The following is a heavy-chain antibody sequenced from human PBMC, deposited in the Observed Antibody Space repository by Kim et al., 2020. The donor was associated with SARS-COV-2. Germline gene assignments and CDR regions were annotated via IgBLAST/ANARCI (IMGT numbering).Heavy chain of an antibody. D-gene: IGHD3-22*01. V-gene: IGHV3-21*01. CDR2: ISSSSSYI. CDR1: GFTFSSYS. J-gene: IGHJ4*02. CDR3: ASMHCFHYYDSSGCD. Sequence: GGSLRLSCAASGFTFSSYSMNWVRQAPGKGLEWVSSISSSSSYIYYADSVKGRFTISRDNAKNSLYLQMNSLRAEDTAVYYCASMHCFHYYDSSGCDWGQGTLVTVSS.